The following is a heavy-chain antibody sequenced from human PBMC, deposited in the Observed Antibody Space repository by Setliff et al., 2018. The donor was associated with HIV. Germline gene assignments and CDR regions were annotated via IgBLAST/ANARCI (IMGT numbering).Heavy chain of an antibody. Sequence: PSETLSLTCTVSGGSISSTNYYWAWIRQPPGKGLEWIGSIYYSGITYYNSSLKSRVTISVDTSKNQFSLTLRSVTAADTAMYYCARPGSRSDWRHWGRGTLVTV. CDR2: IYYSGIT. V-gene: IGHV4-39*01. J-gene: IGHJ4*02. CDR3: ARPGSRSDWRH. D-gene: IGHD6-19*01. CDR1: GGSISSTNYY.